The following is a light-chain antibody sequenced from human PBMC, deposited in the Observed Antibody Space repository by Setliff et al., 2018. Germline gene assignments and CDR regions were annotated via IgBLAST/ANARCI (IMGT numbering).Light chain of an antibody. CDR3: AAWDDSRNGYV. J-gene: IGLJ1*01. V-gene: IGLV1-44*01. Sequence: QSALTQPPSASGTPGQRVTISCSGSSSNIGSNTVNWYQQLPGTAPKLLIYRNNQRPSGVPDRFSGSKSGTSASLAISGLQSEDEADYYCAAWDDSRNGYVFGTGTKVT. CDR2: RNN. CDR1: SSNIGSNT.